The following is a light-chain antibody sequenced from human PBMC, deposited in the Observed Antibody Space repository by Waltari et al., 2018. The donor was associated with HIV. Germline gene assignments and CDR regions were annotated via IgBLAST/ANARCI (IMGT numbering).Light chain of an antibody. CDR2: WAS. Sequence: DIVMTQYPDSLAVSLGERATINCKSSQSVLYSSNNKTYLAWYQQKPGQPPKLLIYWASTRESGVPDRFSGSGSGTDFTLTISSLQAEDVAVYYCQQYYSTPRTFGQGTKVEIK. CDR3: QQYYSTPRT. V-gene: IGKV4-1*01. J-gene: IGKJ1*01. CDR1: QSVLYSSNNKTY.